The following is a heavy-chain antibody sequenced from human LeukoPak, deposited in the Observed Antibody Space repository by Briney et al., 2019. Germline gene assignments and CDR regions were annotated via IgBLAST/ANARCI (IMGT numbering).Heavy chain of an antibody. Sequence: GGSLRLSCAASGFTFRIYGMGWVRPAPGKGLEWVSLISDTGGSTYYADSVKGRFTISRDKSNNTLYLQMNSLRAEDTALYYCARREYESGVYYYDYWGQGTLVTGSS. CDR1: GFTFRIYG. V-gene: IGHV3-23*01. CDR3: ARREYESGVYYYDY. J-gene: IGHJ4*02. CDR2: ISDTGGST. D-gene: IGHD3-22*01.